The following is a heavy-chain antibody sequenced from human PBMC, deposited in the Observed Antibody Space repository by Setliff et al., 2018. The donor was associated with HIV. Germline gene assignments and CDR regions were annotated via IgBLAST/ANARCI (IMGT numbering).Heavy chain of an antibody. CDR2: IHYNGRT. V-gene: IGHV4-39*01. Sequence: SETLSLTCTVSGDSITNDDYYWGWIRQPPGKGLEWIAIIHYNGRTHYDPSLKSRVTIFVDTPKTQFYLKLRSVTASDAAVYYCARYTSKLDWFDPWGQGTLVTVSS. CDR1: GDSITNDDYY. CDR3: ARYTSKLDWFDP. J-gene: IGHJ5*02. D-gene: IGHD2-2*02.